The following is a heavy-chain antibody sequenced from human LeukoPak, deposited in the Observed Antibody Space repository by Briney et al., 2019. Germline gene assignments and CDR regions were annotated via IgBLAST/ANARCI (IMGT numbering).Heavy chain of an antibody. J-gene: IGHJ6*02. CDR3: ARVVGVRASWRENYYGMDV. CDR2: IIPIFGIA. V-gene: IGHV1-69*04. Sequence: SVKVSCTASGGTFSSYAISWVRQAPGQGLEWMGRIIPIFGIANYAQKFQGRVTITADKSTSTAYMELSSLRSEDTAVYYCARVVGVRASWRENYYGMDVWGQGTTVTVSS. D-gene: IGHD3-3*01. CDR1: GGTFSSYA.